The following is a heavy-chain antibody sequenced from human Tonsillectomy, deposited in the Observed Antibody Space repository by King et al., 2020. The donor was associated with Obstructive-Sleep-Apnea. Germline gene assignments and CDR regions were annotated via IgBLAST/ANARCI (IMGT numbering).Heavy chain of an antibody. J-gene: IGHJ3*02. CDR2: IKQDGSEK. Sequence: VQLVESGGGLVQPGGSLRLSCAASRFTFSSYCMNWVRQAPGKGLEWVANIKQDGSEKKYVHSVEGRFTISRDRAKNSLYLQMNSLRAEDTALYYCARVRQEGDSCSRSFEIWGQGTMVTVSS. CDR1: RFTFSSYC. CDR3: ARVRQEGDSCSRSFEI. V-gene: IGHV3-7*03. D-gene: IGHD2-21*02.